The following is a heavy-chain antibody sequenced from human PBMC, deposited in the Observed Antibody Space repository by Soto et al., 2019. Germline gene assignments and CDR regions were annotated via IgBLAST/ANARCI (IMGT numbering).Heavy chain of an antibody. CDR1: GFTFRTYG. D-gene: IGHD2-15*01. CDR3: AKDKDIVVDIDSTGAFDS. CDR2: ISSSGGRT. Sequence: EVHLVASGGGLVQPGESLTLSCAASGFTFRTYGMSWVRQAPGKGLEWVSGISSSGGRTDDAESVKGRFTTSRYNSKNTVYLHMNSLRADDTAVYSCAKDKDIVVDIDSTGAFDSWGQGTMVTVSS. V-gene: IGHV3-23*04. J-gene: IGHJ3*02.